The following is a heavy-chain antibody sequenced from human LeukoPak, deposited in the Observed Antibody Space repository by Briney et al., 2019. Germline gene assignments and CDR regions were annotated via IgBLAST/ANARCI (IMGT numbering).Heavy chain of an antibody. CDR2: ISGSGGST. J-gene: IGHJ5*02. Sequence: PGGSLRLSCAASGFTFSSYAMSWVRQAPGKGLEWVSAISGSGGSTYYADSVKGRFTISRDNSKNTLYLQMNSLRAEDTAVYYCAREYYDYIWGSYRYGWFDPWGQGTLVTVSS. CDR3: AREYYDYIWGSYRYGWFDP. D-gene: IGHD3-16*02. CDR1: GFTFSSYA. V-gene: IGHV3-23*01.